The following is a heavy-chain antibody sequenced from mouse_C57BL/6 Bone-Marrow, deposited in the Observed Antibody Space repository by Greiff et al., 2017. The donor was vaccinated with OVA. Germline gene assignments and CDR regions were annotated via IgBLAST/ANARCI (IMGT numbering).Heavy chain of an antibody. CDR3: ARNWDLFWYFDV. J-gene: IGHJ1*03. D-gene: IGHD4-1*01. CDR1: GFTFSSYT. V-gene: IGHV5-9*04. Sequence: EVQLVESGGGLVKPGGSLKLSCAASGFTFSSYTMSWVRQTPEKRLEWVATISGGGGNTYYPDSVKGRFTISRDNAKNTLYLQMSSLRSEDTAVYYCARNWDLFWYFDVWGTGTTVTVSS. CDR2: ISGGGGNT.